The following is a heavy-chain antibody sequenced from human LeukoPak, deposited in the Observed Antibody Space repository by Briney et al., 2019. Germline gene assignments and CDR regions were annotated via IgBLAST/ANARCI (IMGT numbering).Heavy chain of an antibody. CDR1: GFTFSDYL. CDR3: ARERSFAAAAPNWFDP. V-gene: IGHV3-72*01. J-gene: IGHJ5*02. Sequence: GGSLRLSCAASGFTFSDYLMDWVRQAPGKGLEWVGRIRKKDKSYTTQYAPSVEGRFTISRDNSKNTLYLQMNSLRAEDTAVYYCARERSFAAAAPNWFDPWGQGTLVTVSS. CDR2: IRKKDKSYTT. D-gene: IGHD6-13*01.